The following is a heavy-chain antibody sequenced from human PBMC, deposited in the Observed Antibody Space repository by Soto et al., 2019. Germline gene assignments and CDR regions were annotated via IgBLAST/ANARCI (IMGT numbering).Heavy chain of an antibody. CDR1: GFTFSTYT. Sequence: EAQLVESGGGLVKPGGSLRLACAASGFTFSTYTLNWVRQAPGKGLEWVSSISTSGDYTYYEDSLRGRFTISRDNARASLYLQMDSLRVEDTAMYSCTRDGEPLWGQVTMVTVSS. CDR2: ISTSGDYT. J-gene: IGHJ3*01. V-gene: IGHV3-21*01. D-gene: IGHD3-3*01. CDR3: TRDGEPL.